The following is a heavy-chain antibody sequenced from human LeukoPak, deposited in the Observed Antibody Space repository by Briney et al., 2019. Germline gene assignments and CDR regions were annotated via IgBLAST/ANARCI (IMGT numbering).Heavy chain of an antibody. Sequence: GGSLRLSCTASGFTFGDYAMSWVRPAPGKGLEWVGFIRSKAYGGTTEYAASVKGRFTISRDDSKSIAYLQMNSLKTEDTAVYYCTRDSGLEYSSSWVDYWGQGTLVTVSS. CDR2: IRSKAYGGTT. CDR1: GFTFGDYA. CDR3: TRDSGLEYSSSWVDY. D-gene: IGHD6-6*01. J-gene: IGHJ4*02. V-gene: IGHV3-49*04.